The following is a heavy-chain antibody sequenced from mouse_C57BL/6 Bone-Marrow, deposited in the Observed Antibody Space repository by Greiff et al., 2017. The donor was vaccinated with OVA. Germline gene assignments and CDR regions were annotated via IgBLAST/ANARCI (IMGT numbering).Heavy chain of an antibody. CDR1: GFTFSSYT. D-gene: IGHD1-1*01. V-gene: IGHV5-9*01. CDR2: ISGGGGNT. Sequence: EVQLVESGGGLVKPGGSLKLSCAASGFTFSSYTMSWVRQTPEKRLEWVATISGGGGNTYYPDSVKGRFTISRDNAKNTLYLQMSSLRSEDTALYYCARHKDYYGSSDYWGQGTTLTVSS. J-gene: IGHJ2*01. CDR3: ARHKDYYGSSDY.